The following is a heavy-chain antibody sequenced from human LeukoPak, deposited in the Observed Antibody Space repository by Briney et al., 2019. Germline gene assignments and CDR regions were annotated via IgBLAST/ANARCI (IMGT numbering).Heavy chain of an antibody. V-gene: IGHV3-7*01. CDR3: ATSPGEQWLVYLDY. D-gene: IGHD6-19*01. CDR2: IKQDGSEI. Sequence: GGSLRLSCAASGFTFSIYWMTWVRQAPGKGLEWVAKIKQDGSEINYVNSVKGRFTISRDNAKNSLYLQMNSLRAEDTAVYYCATSPGEQWLVYLDYWSQGTLVTVSS. CDR1: GFTFSIYW. J-gene: IGHJ4*02.